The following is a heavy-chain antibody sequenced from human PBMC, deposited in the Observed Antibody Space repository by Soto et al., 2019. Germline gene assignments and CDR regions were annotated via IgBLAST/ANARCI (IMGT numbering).Heavy chain of an antibody. D-gene: IGHD6-13*01. J-gene: IGHJ4*02. CDR1: GYTFTGYG. CDR3: ARVRSGYSSSWSHFDY. V-gene: IGHV1-18*01. Sequence: GASVKVSCKASGYTFTGYGISWVRQAPGQGLEWMGWISAYNGNTNYAQRLQGRVTMTTDTSTSTAYMELRSLRSDDTAVYYCARVRSGYSSSWSHFDYWGQGTLVTVSS. CDR2: ISAYNGNT.